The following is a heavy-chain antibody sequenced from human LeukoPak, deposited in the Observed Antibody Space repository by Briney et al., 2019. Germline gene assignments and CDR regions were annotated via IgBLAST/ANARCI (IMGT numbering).Heavy chain of an antibody. CDR2: INPSSGGA. CDR3: ARDEGNYRSGSYSEY. V-gene: IGHV1-2*06. D-gene: IGHD3-10*01. CDR1: GYTFTDYY. Sequence: VASVKVSCKASGYTFTDYYIHWVRQAPGQGLEWMGRINPSSGGANYAQKFQGRVTMTRDTSISTAYMELSRLTSDDTAVYYCARDEGNYRSGSYSEYWGQGTLVTVSS. J-gene: IGHJ4*02.